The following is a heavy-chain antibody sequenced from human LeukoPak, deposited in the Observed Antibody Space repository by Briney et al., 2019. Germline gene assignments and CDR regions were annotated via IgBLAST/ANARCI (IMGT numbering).Heavy chain of an antibody. D-gene: IGHD1-7*01. CDR2: ISSSGCTI. CDR3: ARVEGGTSIDY. J-gene: IGHJ4*02. Sequence: GGSLRLSCAASGFTFSDYYMSWMRQAPGKGLEWVSYISSSGCTIYYADSVKGRFTISRDNAKNSLYLQMNSLRAEDTAVYYCARVEGGTSIDYWGQGTLVTVSS. CDR1: GFTFSDYY. V-gene: IGHV3-11*01.